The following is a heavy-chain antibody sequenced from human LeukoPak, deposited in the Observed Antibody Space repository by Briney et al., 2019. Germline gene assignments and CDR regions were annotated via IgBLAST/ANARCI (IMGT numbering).Heavy chain of an antibody. CDR3: ARALREVGYSSSWYVDY. D-gene: IGHD6-13*01. CDR2: ISYDGSNK. CDR1: GFTFSSYA. Sequence: PGRSLRLSCAASGFTFSSYAMHWVRQAPGKGLEWVAVISYDGSNKYYADSVKGRFTISRDNSKNTLYLQMNSLRAEDTAVYYCARALREVGYSSSWYVDYWGQGTLVTVSS. V-gene: IGHV3-30-3*01. J-gene: IGHJ4*02.